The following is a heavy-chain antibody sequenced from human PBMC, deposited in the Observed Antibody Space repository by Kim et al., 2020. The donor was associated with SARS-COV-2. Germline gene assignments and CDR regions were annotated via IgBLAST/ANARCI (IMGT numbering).Heavy chain of an antibody. J-gene: IGHJ6*01. V-gene: IGHV4-39*01. CDR1: GGSISSSSYY. CDR3: LKYDSTLKYYYGMEV. CDR2: IYYSGST. D-gene: IGHD3-22*01. Sequence: SETLSLTCTVSGGSISSSSYYWGWIRQPPGKGLEWIGSIYYSGSTYYNPSLKSRVTISVDTSKNQFSLKLSSVTAADTAVYYCLKYDSTLKYYYGMEVWG.